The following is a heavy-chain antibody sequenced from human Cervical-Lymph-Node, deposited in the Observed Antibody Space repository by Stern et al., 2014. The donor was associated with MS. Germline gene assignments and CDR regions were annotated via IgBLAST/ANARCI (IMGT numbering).Heavy chain of an antibody. V-gene: IGHV1-69*01. Sequence: VQLVESGAEVMKPGSSVKVSCKASGGTFSSHAMNWVRQAPGQGLEWVGGIIPIFDTPNYARKVKARVTIPADESTNTAHLELSSLRSNDTAVYYCATPAAVTVGSMDVWGQGTTVIVSS. J-gene: IGHJ6*02. CDR3: ATPAAVTVGSMDV. D-gene: IGHD2-21*02. CDR1: GGTFSSHA. CDR2: IIPIFDTP.